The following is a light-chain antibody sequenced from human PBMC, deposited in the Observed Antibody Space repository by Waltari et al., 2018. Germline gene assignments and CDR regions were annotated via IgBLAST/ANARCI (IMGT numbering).Light chain of an antibody. V-gene: IGKV4-1*01. Sequence: DIVMTQSPDSLAVSLGERATINCKSSQRVLYSSNNKNYLAWYQQKPGPPPKLLIYWASIRESGVPDRLSGSGSGTDFTLTISSLQAEDVAVYYCQQYYSTPLTFGGGTKVEIK. J-gene: IGKJ4*01. CDR1: QRVLYSSNNKNY. CDR2: WAS. CDR3: QQYYSTPLT.